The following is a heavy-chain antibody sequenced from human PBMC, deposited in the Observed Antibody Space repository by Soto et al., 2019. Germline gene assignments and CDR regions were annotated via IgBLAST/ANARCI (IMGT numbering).Heavy chain of an antibody. D-gene: IGHD3-10*01. CDR2: IYPGDSDT. V-gene: IGHV5-51*01. CDR3: ARGSGSYYYYYYYMDV. Sequence: GESLKISCKGPGYSFTSYWIGWVRQMPGKGLEWMGIIYPGDSDTRYSPSFQGQVTISADKSISTAYLQWSSLKASDTAMYYCARGSGSYYYYYYYMDVWGKGTTVTVSS. CDR1: GYSFTSYW. J-gene: IGHJ6*03.